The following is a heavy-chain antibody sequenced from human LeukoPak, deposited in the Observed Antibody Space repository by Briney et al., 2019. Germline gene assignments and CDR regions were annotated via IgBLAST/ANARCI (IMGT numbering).Heavy chain of an antibody. CDR1: GFTFSDYY. CDR3: ARDRTVLLWFGDSPEGAFDI. J-gene: IGHJ3*02. Sequence: PGGSLRLSCAASGFTFSDYYMSWIRQAPGKGLEWVSYISSSGSTIYYADSVKGRFTISRDNAKNSLYLQMNSLRAEDTAVYYCARDRTVLLWFGDSPEGAFDIWGQGTMVTVSS. V-gene: IGHV3-11*01. D-gene: IGHD3-10*01. CDR2: ISSSGSTI.